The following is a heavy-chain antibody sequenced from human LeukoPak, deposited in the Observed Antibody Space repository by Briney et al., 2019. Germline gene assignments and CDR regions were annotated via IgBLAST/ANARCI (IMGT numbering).Heavy chain of an antibody. CDR1: GFSLITRAVG. Sequence: SGPTLVKPSQTLTLTCTFSGFSLITRAVGVGWIRQPPGEALGWLALFYWDDDERYSPSLKSRLTITKDPSSNQVALTMTIMALVDTATYYCAHRPIFQYFFDDWGQGALVTASS. V-gene: IGHV2-5*02. CDR2: FYWDDDE. J-gene: IGHJ4*02. CDR3: AHRPIFQYFFDD.